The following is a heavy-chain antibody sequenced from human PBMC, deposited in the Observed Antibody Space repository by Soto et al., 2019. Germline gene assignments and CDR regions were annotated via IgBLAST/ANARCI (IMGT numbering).Heavy chain of an antibody. CDR2: INPSGGST. Sequence: ASVKVSCKASGYTFTSYYMHWVRQAPGQGLEWMGIINPSGGSTSYAQKFQGRVTMTRDTSTSTVYMELSSLRSEDTAVYYCARDRLYYGDYVPNWYFDLWGRGTLVTVSS. CDR1: GYTFTSYY. V-gene: IGHV1-46*01. D-gene: IGHD4-17*01. J-gene: IGHJ2*01. CDR3: ARDRLYYGDYVPNWYFDL.